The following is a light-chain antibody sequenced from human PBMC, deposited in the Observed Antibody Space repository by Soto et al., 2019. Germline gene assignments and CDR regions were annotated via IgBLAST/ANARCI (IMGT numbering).Light chain of an antibody. J-gene: IGKJ3*01. CDR2: DAS. CDR1: QDISNY. Sequence: DIQMTQSPSSLSASVGDRVTITCQASQDISNYLSWYQQKPGKAPKLLIYDASNLETRVPSRFSGSGSGTDFTFTISSLQPEDIATYYCQQYDNLPFTFGPGTKVDIK. CDR3: QQYDNLPFT. V-gene: IGKV1-33*01.